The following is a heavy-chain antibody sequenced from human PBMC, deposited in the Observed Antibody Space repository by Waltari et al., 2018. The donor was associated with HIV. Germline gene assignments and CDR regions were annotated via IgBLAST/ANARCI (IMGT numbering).Heavy chain of an antibody. CDR1: GYTFTSHG. CDR2: ISAYNGHT. Sequence: QVQLVQSGAEVTKPGASVKVSCKASGYTFTSHGISWVRQGPGQGLEWMGWISAYNGHTNYAQKLQGRVTMTTDTSTSTAYMDLRSLRSDDTAFYYCARALWSGYYTPYYFDYWGQGTLVTVSS. J-gene: IGHJ4*02. V-gene: IGHV1-18*01. CDR3: ARALWSGYYTPYYFDY. D-gene: IGHD3-3*01.